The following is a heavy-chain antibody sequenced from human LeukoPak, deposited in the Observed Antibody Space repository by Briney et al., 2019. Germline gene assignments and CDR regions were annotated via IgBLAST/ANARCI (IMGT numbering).Heavy chain of an antibody. J-gene: IGHJ4*02. V-gene: IGHV4-30-2*01. CDR1: GGSISSGGYY. Sequence: SETLSLTCTVSGGSISSGGYYWSWIRQPPGKGLEWIGYIYHSGSTYYNPSLKSRVTISVDRSKNQFSLKLSSVTAADTAVYYCARDGAAAGTGSWGQGTLVTVSS. CDR3: ARDGAAAGTGS. D-gene: IGHD6-13*01. CDR2: IYHSGST.